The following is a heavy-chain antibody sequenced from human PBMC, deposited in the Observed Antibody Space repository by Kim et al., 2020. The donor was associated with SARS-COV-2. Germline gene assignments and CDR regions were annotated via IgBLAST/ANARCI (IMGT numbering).Heavy chain of an antibody. Sequence: SETLSLTCAVYGGSFSGYYWSWIRQPPGKGLEWIGEINHSGSTNYNPSLKSRVTISVDTSKNQFSLKLSSVTAADTAVYYCARGARIVGFDYWGQGTLVTVSS. V-gene: IGHV4-34*01. CDR3: ARGARIVGFDY. CDR1: GGSFSGYY. D-gene: IGHD3-22*01. CDR2: INHSGST. J-gene: IGHJ4*02.